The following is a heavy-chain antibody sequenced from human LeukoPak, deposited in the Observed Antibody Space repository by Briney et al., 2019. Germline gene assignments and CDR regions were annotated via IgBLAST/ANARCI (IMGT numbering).Heavy chain of an antibody. CDR3: ARRRWLVPRGLDY. V-gene: IGHV4-34*01. J-gene: IGHJ4*02. CDR1: GGSFSGYY. Sequence: SETLSLTCAVYGGSFSGYYWGWIRQPPGKGLEWIGEINHSGSTNYNPSLKSRVTISVDTSKNQFSLKLSSVTAADTAVYYCARRRWLVPRGLDYWGQGTLVTVSS. D-gene: IGHD6-19*01. CDR2: INHSGST.